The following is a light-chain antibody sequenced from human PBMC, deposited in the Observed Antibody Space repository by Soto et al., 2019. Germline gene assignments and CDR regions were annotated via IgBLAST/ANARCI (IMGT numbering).Light chain of an antibody. CDR2: GAS. V-gene: IGKV3-20*01. Sequence: EIVLPQSPGTLSLSPGERATLSCRASQSVSSSYLAWYQQKPGQAPRLLIYGASSRATGIPDRFSGSGSGTDFTLTISRLEPEDFAVYYCQQYGSSRWTFGQGTKVEIQ. J-gene: IGKJ1*01. CDR1: QSVSSSY. CDR3: QQYGSSRWT.